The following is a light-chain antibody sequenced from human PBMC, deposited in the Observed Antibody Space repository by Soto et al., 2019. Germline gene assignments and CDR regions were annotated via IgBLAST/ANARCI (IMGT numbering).Light chain of an antibody. CDR1: SSNFGAGYD. CDR2: GNS. CDR3: QSYDSSLSGYV. Sequence: QSVLTQPPSVSGAPGQRVTISCTGSSSNFGAGYDVHWYQQLPGTAPKLLIYGNSNRPSGVPDRFSGSKSGTSASLAITGLQAEDEADYYCQSYDSSLSGYVFGTAPNVTVL. J-gene: IGLJ1*01. V-gene: IGLV1-40*01.